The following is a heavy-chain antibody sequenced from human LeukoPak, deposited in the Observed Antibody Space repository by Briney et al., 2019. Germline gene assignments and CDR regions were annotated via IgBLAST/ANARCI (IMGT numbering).Heavy chain of an antibody. CDR3: ARVAVGATFDF. CDR2: INGKGDSA. Sequence: PGGSLRLSCAASGFTFDDYAMNWVRQAPGKGLEWVSGINGKGDSAGYAVSVKGRFTISRDNAKNSLHLQVNSLRAEDTALYYCARVAVGATFDFWGQGTLVTVS. J-gene: IGHJ4*02. D-gene: IGHD1-26*01. CDR1: GFTFDDYA. V-gene: IGHV3-20*04.